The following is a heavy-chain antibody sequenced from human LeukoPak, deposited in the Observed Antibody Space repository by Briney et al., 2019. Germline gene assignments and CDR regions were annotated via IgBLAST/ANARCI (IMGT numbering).Heavy chain of an antibody. CDR2: IYYSGST. Sequence: SDTLSLTCTVSGRSISSSSYYWGWIRQPPGKGLEWIGSIYYSGSTYYNPSLKSRVTISVHTSKNHFSLKLSSVTAADTAVYYCARDGLWIQNAFEIWGQGTMVTVSS. V-gene: IGHV4-39*07. D-gene: IGHD5-18*01. CDR3: ARDGLWIQNAFEI. CDR1: GRSISSSSYY. J-gene: IGHJ3*02.